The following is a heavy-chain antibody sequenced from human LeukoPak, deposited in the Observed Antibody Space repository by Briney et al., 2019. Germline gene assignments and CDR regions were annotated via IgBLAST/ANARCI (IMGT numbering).Heavy chain of an antibody. V-gene: IGHV3-23*01. CDR2: ISGSGGST. J-gene: IGHJ4*02. CDR3: AKGAAGDVLSFFTY. Sequence: GGSLRLSCAASGFTVSTYAMSWVRQAPGKGLEWVSGISGSGGSTYFADSVKGRFTISRDTSKNTLYLQMNSLRAEDSAVYYCAKGAAGDVLSFFTYWGQGTLVTVSS. CDR1: GFTVSTYA. D-gene: IGHD3-3*02.